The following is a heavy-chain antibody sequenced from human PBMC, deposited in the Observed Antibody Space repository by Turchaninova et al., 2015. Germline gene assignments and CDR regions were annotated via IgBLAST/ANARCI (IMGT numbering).Heavy chain of an antibody. J-gene: IGHJ6*03. V-gene: IGHV4-4*02. D-gene: IGHD2-21*01. CDR3: ARDSVFALRNYFMDV. CDR2: IHRSGST. CDR1: GGSLSTGYW. Sequence: QVQLQESGPGLVKPSGALSLTCAVSGGSLSTGYWWNWVRKPPGKGLEGLGQIHRSGSTNYNPSRQGRVPNSGDKSKTQFSRKLNSVTAADTAVYYCARDSVFALRNYFMDVWGNGTTVTVSS.